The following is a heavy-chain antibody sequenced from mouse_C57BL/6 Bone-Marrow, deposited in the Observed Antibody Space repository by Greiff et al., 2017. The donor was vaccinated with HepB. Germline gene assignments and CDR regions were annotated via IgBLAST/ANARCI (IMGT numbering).Heavy chain of an antibody. Sequence: QVHVKQPGAELVKPGASVKLSCKASGYTFTSYWMQWVKQRPGQGLEWIGEIDPSDSYTNYNQKFKGKATLTVDTSSSTAYMQLSSLTSEDSAVYYCARDWDGAYWGQGTLVTVSA. CDR2: IDPSDSYT. V-gene: IGHV1-50*01. J-gene: IGHJ3*01. CDR3: ARDWDGAY. D-gene: IGHD4-1*01. CDR1: GYTFTSYW.